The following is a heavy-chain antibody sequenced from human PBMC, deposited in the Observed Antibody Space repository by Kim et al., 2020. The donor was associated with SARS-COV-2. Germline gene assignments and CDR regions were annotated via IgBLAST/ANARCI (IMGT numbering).Heavy chain of an antibody. CDR3: ARDESWSKGFDS. Sequence: SQTLSLTCAIYGDSVSSDSVTWNWIRQSPSRGLEWLGRTYYRSKWLYDYAVSVQGRISINPDPSKNQFFLHLNSLTPEDTGLYYCARDESWSKGFDSWGLGILVTVSS. J-gene: IGHJ4*02. D-gene: IGHD3-10*01. CDR2: TYYRSKWLY. CDR1: GDSVSSDSVT. V-gene: IGHV6-1*01.